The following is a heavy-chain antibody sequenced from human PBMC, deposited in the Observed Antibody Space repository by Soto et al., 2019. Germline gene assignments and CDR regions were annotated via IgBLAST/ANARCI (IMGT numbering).Heavy chain of an antibody. CDR3: AKASTVSWVVFDY. D-gene: IGHD6-13*01. J-gene: IGHJ4*02. CDR2: LSGNSRNI. V-gene: IGHV3-23*01. CDR1: GFTFSSYA. Sequence: EVHLLESGGGLVQPGGSLRLSCAASGFTFSSYAMTWVRQAPGKGLEWVSALSGNSRNIFLADSVKGRFTISRDNSKNTLYLQMNSLRAEDTAMYYCAKASTVSWVVFDYWGQGALITVFS.